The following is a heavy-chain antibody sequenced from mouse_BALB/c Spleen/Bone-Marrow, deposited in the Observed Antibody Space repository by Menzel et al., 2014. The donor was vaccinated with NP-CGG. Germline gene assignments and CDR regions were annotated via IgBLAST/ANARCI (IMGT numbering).Heavy chain of an antibody. CDR1: GYAFSNYL. D-gene: IGHD1-1*01. CDR2: INPGSGDI. V-gene: IGHV1-54*01. CDR3: ARFIATAYAMDY. J-gene: IGHJ4*01. Sequence: QVQLQQSGAELVRPGTSVKVSCKASGYAFSNYLIEWVKQRPGQGLEWIRVINPGSGDINYNEKLKGKAALTADKSSSTAYMQLSSLTSDDSAVYFCARFIATAYAMDYWGQGTSVTVSS.